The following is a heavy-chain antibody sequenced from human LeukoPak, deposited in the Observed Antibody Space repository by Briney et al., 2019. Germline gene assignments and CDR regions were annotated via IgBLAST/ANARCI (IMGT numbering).Heavy chain of an antibody. CDR3: ARVVSGGSYALSYYFDY. CDR2: ISAYNGNT. V-gene: IGHV1-18*01. Sequence: ASVKLSCKASGYTFTSYGISWVRQAPGQGLEWMGWISAYNGNTNYAQKLQGRVTMTTDTSTSTAYMELRSLRSDDTAVYYCARVVSGGSYALSYYFDYWGQGTLVTVSS. CDR1: GYTFTSYG. J-gene: IGHJ4*02. D-gene: IGHD2-15*01.